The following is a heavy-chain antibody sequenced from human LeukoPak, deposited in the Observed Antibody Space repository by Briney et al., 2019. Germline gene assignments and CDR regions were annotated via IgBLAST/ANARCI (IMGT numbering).Heavy chain of an antibody. D-gene: IGHD6-13*01. CDR3: VRDNPRQQGFAY. CDR2: VNSDGSWT. CDR1: GFTFSSYS. Sequence: GGSLRLSCAASGFTFSSYSMNWVRQAPGKGLVWVSHVNSDGSWTSHADSVKGRFTISKDNAKNSLYLQMNSLRAEDTAVYYCVRDNPRQQGFAYWGQGTLVTVSS. J-gene: IGHJ4*02. V-gene: IGHV3-74*01.